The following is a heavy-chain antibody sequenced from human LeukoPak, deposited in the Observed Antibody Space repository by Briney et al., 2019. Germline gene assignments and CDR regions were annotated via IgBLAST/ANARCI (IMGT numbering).Heavy chain of an antibody. CDR1: GGSISSSNW. CDR3: ARVAPNQWLVNAFDI. Sequence: SGTLSLTCAVSGGSISSSNWWSWVLQPPGKGLEWIGEIYHSGSTNYNPSLKSRVTISVDKSKNQFSLKLSSVTAADTAVYYCARVAPNQWLVNAFDIWGQGTMVTVSS. V-gene: IGHV4-4*02. CDR2: IYHSGST. D-gene: IGHD6-19*01. J-gene: IGHJ3*02.